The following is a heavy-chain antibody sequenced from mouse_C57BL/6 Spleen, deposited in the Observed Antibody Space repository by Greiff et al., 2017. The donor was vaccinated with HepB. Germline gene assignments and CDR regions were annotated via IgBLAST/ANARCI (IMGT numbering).Heavy chain of an antibody. CDR2: IYPGDGDT. V-gene: IGHV1-82*01. Sequence: QVQLQQSGPELVKPGASVKISCKASGYAFSSSWMNWVKQRPGKGLEWIGRIYPGDGDTNYNGKFKGKATLTADKSSSTAYMQLSSLTSEDSAVYFCARLFYWYFDVWGTGTTVTVSS. CDR1: GYAFSSSW. J-gene: IGHJ1*03. CDR3: ARLFYWYFDV.